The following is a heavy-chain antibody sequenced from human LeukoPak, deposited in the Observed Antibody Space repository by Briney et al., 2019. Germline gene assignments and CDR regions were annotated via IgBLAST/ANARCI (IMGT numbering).Heavy chain of an antibody. D-gene: IGHD6-6*01. Sequence: GGSLRLSCAASGFTFSSYAMSWIRQAPGKGLEWVSYISSSGSTIYYADSAKGRFTISRDNAKNSLYLQMNSLRAEDTAVYYCARFAGIAARPGHFDYWGQGTLVTVSS. CDR1: GFTFSSYA. CDR3: ARFAGIAARPGHFDY. J-gene: IGHJ4*02. V-gene: IGHV3-11*01. CDR2: ISSSGSTI.